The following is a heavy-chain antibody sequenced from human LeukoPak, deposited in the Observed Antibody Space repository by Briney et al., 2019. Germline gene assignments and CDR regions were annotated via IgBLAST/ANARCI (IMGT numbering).Heavy chain of an antibody. CDR3: AKDQRPGLYCSSTSCYSPSVFDY. CDR2: ISWDGGST. D-gene: IGHD2-2*01. Sequence: GGSLRLSCAASGFTFDGYAVHWVRQAPGKGLEWVSLISWDGGSTYYADSVKGRFTISRDNSKNSLYLQMNSLRAEDTALYYCAKDQRPGLYCSSTSCYSPSVFDYWGQGTLVTVSS. CDR1: GFTFDGYA. J-gene: IGHJ4*02. V-gene: IGHV3-43D*04.